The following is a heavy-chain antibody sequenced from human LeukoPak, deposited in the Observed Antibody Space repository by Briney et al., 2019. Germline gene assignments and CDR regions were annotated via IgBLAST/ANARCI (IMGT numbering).Heavy chain of an antibody. CDR3: AKQNYFDSSTYSFDY. V-gene: IGHV3-30*02. CDR2: IQYDGSDK. Sequence: GGSLRLSCAASGFTFINCGMHWVRQAPGKGLEWVAFIQYDGSDKYYADSVKGRFTISRDNSKNTLCLQMNSLRAEDTAVFFCAKQNYFDSSTYSFDYWGQGTLVTVSS. J-gene: IGHJ4*02. CDR1: GFTFINCG. D-gene: IGHD3-22*01.